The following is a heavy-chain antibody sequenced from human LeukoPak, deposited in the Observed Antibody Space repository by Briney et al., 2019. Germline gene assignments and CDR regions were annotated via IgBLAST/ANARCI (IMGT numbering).Heavy chain of an antibody. CDR1: GGTFSSYA. D-gene: IGHD1-26*01. CDR3: ARGRVGATMASFDY. Sequence: GASVKVSCKASGGTFSSYAISWVRQAPGQGLEWMGIIDPSGGSTSYTQEFQGRVTMTRDTSTSTVYMELSSLRSEDTAVYYCARGRVGATMASFDYWGQGTLVTVSS. J-gene: IGHJ4*02. V-gene: IGHV1-46*01. CDR2: IDPSGGST.